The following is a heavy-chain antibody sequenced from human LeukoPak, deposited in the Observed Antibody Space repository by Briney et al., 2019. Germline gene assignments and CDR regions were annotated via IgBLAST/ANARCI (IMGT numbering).Heavy chain of an antibody. Sequence: GGSLRLSCAASGFTFTDYWMTWVRQAPGKGLEWVANIHKDGTESYYVDSVKGRFAISRDNAKNSLYLQLSSLRVDDTAVYYCARVGTWELQRVFDYWGQGTLVTVSS. V-gene: IGHV3-7*01. J-gene: IGHJ4*02. CDR2: IHKDGTES. CDR1: GFTFTDYW. D-gene: IGHD1-26*01. CDR3: ARVGTWELQRVFDY.